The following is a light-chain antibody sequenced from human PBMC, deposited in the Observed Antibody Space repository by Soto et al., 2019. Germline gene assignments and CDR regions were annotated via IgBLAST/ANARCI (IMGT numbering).Light chain of an antibody. J-gene: IGLJ2*01. Sequence: SYELTQPPSVSVAPGKTARITCGGNNIGSKSMHWYQQKPGQAPVLVIYYDSDRPSGIPERFSGSNSGNTATLTISRVEAGDEADYYCQVWDSSSDHPVVFGGGTKVTVL. CDR3: QVWDSSSDHPVV. V-gene: IGLV3-21*04. CDR2: YDS. CDR1: NIGSKS.